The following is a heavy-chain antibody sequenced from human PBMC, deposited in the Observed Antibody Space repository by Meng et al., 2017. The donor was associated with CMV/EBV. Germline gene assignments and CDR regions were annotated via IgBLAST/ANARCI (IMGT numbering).Heavy chain of an antibody. CDR2: IYSGGSST. CDR1: GFTFSSYA. D-gene: IGHD4-23*01. Sequence: GGSLRLSCAASGFTFSSYAMSWVRQAPGKGLEWVSVIYSGGSSTYYADSVKGRFTISRDNAKNSLYLQMNSLREEDTAVYYCARVGRWGGYWGQGTLVTVSS. J-gene: IGHJ4*02. V-gene: IGHV3-23*03. CDR3: ARVGRWGGY.